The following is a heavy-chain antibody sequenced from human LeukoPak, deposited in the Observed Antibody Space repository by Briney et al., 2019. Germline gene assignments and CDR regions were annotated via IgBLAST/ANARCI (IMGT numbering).Heavy chain of an antibody. V-gene: IGHV3-11*03. CDR2: ISSSSNYT. Sequence: PGGSLRLSCAASGFTFSDYYMSWIRQAPGRGLEWASYISSSSNYTDYADSVKGRFTISRDNAKNSLFLQMNSLRDEDTAVYYCVVVPAAASSWLDYWGQGTLVTVSS. J-gene: IGHJ4*02. CDR3: VVVPAAASSWLDY. CDR1: GFTFSDYY. D-gene: IGHD2-2*01.